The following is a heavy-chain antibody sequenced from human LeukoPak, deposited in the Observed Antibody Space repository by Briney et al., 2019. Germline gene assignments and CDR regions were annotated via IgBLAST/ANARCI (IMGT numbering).Heavy chain of an antibody. V-gene: IGHV3-23*01. Sequence: PGGSLRLSCAVSGFTFSSYAMSWVRQAPGKGLEWVSCISGGGGGTYYADSVKGRFTVSRDNSKTTLYLQMDSLRAEDTAVYYCAPGGARSTYYFEYWGQGTLVTVSS. J-gene: IGHJ4*02. CDR1: GFTFSSYA. CDR3: APGGARSTYYFEY. CDR2: ISGGGGGT. D-gene: IGHD1-1*01.